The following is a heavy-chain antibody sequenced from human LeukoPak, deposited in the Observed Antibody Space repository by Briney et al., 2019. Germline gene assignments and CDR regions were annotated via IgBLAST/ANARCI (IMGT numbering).Heavy chain of an antibody. Sequence: PGGSLRLSCAASGFTFSSYAMSWVRQAPGKGLEWVSGISGSGDSTYYADSVKGRFTISRDNSRNTLYLQMNSLRAEDTAVYYCAKGLWFGENYFDYWGRGTLVTVSS. CDR1: GFTFSSYA. D-gene: IGHD3-10*01. V-gene: IGHV3-23*01. J-gene: IGHJ4*02. CDR3: AKGLWFGENYFDY. CDR2: ISGSGDST.